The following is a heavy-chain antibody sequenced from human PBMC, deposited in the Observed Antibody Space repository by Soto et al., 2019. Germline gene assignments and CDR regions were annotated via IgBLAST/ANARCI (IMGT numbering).Heavy chain of an antibody. J-gene: IGHJ6*02. CDR1: GYSISSGYY. CDR3: ARDSSGYSAWGMDV. Sequence: PSETLSLTCAVSGYSISSGYYWGWIRQPPGEGLEWIGSIYHSGSTYYNPSLKSRVTISVDTSKSQFSLKLSSVTAADTAVYYCARDSSGYSAWGMDVWGQGTTVTVSS. CDR2: IYHSGST. V-gene: IGHV4-38-2*02. D-gene: IGHD3-22*01.